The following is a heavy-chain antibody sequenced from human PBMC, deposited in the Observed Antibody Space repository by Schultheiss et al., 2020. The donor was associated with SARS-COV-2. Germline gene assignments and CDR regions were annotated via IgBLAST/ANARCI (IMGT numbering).Heavy chain of an antibody. J-gene: IGHJ4*02. V-gene: IGHV3-7*01. CDR2: IKQDGSEK. Sequence: GGSLRLSCAASGFTFSSYWMSWVRQAPGKGLEWVANIKQDGSEKYYVDSVKGRFTISRDNAKNSLYLQMNSLRAEDTAVYYCARDLVVVVAASPATVYWGQGTLVTVSS. CDR1: GFTFSSYW. CDR3: ARDLVVVVAASPATVY. D-gene: IGHD2-15*01.